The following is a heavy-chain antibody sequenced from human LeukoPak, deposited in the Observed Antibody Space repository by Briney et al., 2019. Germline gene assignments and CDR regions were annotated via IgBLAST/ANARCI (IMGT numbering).Heavy chain of an antibody. CDR2: IYSGGST. D-gene: IGHD5-18*01. Sequence: GGSLRLSCAASGFTVSSNYMSWVRQAPGKGLEWVSVIYSGGSTYYADSMKGRFTISRDNSKNTLYLQMNSLRAEDTAVYYCARGGGYSYGHATFDYWGQGTLVTVSS. CDR1: GFTVSSNY. J-gene: IGHJ4*02. V-gene: IGHV3-66*02. CDR3: ARGGGYSYGHATFDY.